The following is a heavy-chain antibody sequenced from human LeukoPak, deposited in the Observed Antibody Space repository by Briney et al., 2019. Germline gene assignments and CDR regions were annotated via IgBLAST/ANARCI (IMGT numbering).Heavy chain of an antibody. J-gene: IGHJ4*02. CDR2: ISGSGGST. D-gene: IGHD5-12*01. Sequence: LPGGSLRLSCAASGFTFSSYGMSWVRQAPGKGLEWVSAISGSGGSTYYADSVKGRFTISRDNSKNTLYLQMNSLRAEDTAVYYCARDLSGYDYGLLGYWGQGTLVTVSS. V-gene: IGHV3-23*01. CDR3: ARDLSGYDYGLLGY. CDR1: GFTFSSYG.